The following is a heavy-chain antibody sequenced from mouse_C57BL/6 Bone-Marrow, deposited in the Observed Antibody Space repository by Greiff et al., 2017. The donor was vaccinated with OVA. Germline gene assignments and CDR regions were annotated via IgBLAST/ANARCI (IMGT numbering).Heavy chain of an antibody. J-gene: IGHJ3*01. D-gene: IGHD2-12*01. V-gene: IGHV1-61*01. Sequence: QVQLQQPGAELVRPGSSVKLSCKASGYTFTSYWMDWVKQRPGQGLEWIGNIYPSDSETHYNQKFKDKATLTVDKSSSTAYMQLSSLTSEDSAVYYWARRRTSYAWFAYWGQGTLVTVSA. CDR2: IYPSDSET. CDR1: GYTFTSYW. CDR3: ARRRTSYAWFAY.